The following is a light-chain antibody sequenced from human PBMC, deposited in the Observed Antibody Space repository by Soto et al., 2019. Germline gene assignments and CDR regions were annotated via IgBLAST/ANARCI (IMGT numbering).Light chain of an antibody. J-gene: IGKJ2*01. CDR3: LPYGTSTPYT. CDR1: QSVTSYY. V-gene: IGKV3-20*01. CDR2: GAS. Sequence: EIVLTQYPGTLSLSPGERATLSCRASQSVTSYYLGWYQQKPGQPPRLLIYGASNRATGIPDRFSGSGSGTDFTLNISGLEPEDFGVYFCLPYGTSTPYTFGRGTKVEIK.